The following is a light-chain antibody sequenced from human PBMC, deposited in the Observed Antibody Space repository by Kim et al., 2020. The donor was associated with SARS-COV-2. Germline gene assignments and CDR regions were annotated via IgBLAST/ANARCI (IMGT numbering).Light chain of an antibody. J-gene: IGLJ2*01. CDR3: CSYAGSYGVV. Sequence: PSVTVAFTGTSSDVGGYNYVSWYQQHPGKAPKLMIYDVSKRPSGVPDRFSGSKSGNTASLTISGLQAEDEADYYCCSYAGSYGVVFGGGTQLTVL. CDR1: SSDVGGYNY. V-gene: IGLV2-11*01. CDR2: DVS.